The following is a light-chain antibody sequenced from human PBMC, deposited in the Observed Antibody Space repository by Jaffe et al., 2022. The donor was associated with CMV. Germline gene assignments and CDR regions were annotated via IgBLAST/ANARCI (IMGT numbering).Light chain of an antibody. J-gene: IGLJ3*02. CDR1: SSDVGSYDY. CDR3: SSLTSSSTLK. V-gene: IGLV2-14*03. CDR2: GVS. Sequence: QSALTQPASVSGSPGQSITISCTGSSSDVGSYDYVSWYQQHPGKAPKLMIYGVSNRPSGVSDRFSGSKSGNTASLSISGLHTEDEADYYCSSLTSSSTLKFGGGTKLTVL.